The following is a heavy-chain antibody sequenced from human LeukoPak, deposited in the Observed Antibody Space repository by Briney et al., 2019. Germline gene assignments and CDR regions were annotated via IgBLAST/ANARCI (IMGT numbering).Heavy chain of an antibody. Sequence: LETLSLTCFVSGGSISTYYWSWIRQPPGKGLEWIGYNYNRGTTAYNPSLKSRVTISVDRSKNQFSLSLTSVTAADTAFYYCAREKASAGPHFEHWGRGILVTVSS. D-gene: IGHD6-13*01. J-gene: IGHJ4*02. CDR3: AREKASAGPHFEH. CDR2: NYNRGTT. CDR1: GGSISTYY. V-gene: IGHV4-59*01.